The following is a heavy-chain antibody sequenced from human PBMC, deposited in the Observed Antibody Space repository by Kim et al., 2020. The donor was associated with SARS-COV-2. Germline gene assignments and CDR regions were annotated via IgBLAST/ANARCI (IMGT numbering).Heavy chain of an antibody. D-gene: IGHD6-13*01. Sequence: TIYYADSVKGRFTISRDNAKNSLYLQMNSLRAEDTAVYYCARGGAAVPDCWGQGTLVTVSS. V-gene: IGHV3-48*03. CDR2: TI. CDR3: ARGGAAVPDC. J-gene: IGHJ4*02.